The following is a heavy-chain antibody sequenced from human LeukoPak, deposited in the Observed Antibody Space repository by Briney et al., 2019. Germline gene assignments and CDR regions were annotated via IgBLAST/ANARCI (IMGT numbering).Heavy chain of an antibody. Sequence: GGSPRLSCAASGFTFSSYAMSWVRQAPGKGLEWVSAISGSGGSTYYADSVKGRFTISRDNSKNTLYLQMNSLRAEDTAVYYCAKSPGGATYFDYWGQGTLVTVSS. CDR2: ISGSGGST. D-gene: IGHD1-26*01. J-gene: IGHJ4*02. CDR3: AKSPGGATYFDY. CDR1: GFTFSSYA. V-gene: IGHV3-23*01.